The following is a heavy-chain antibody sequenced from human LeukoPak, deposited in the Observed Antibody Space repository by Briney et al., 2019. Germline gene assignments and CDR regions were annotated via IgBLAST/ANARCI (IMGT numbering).Heavy chain of an antibody. J-gene: IGHJ4*02. CDR3: ARPSHDSSGYWFDY. CDR2: MNPNSGNT. D-gene: IGHD3-22*01. CDR1: GYTFTNYD. V-gene: IGHV1-8*01. Sequence: GASVKVSCKSSGYTFTNYDINWVRQATGQGLEWMGWMNPNSGNTGYAQKFQGRVTMTRDTSTSTVYMELSSLRSEDTAVYYCARPSHDSSGYWFDYWGQGTLVTVSS.